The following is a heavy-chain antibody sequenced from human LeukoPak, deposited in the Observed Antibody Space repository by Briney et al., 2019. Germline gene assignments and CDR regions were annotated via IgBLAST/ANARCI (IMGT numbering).Heavy chain of an antibody. D-gene: IGHD6-19*01. CDR3: AKEAVGPYAFDI. CDR1: GFAFRDYS. Sequence: GGSLRPSCPTSGFAFRDYSMSWVRQAPGKGLEWVSSISISGVDTFYADSVKGRFTISRDNSKNTLYLQMNSLRAEDTAVYYCAKEAVGPYAFDIWGQGTMVTVSS. J-gene: IGHJ3*02. CDR2: ISISGVDT. V-gene: IGHV3-23*01.